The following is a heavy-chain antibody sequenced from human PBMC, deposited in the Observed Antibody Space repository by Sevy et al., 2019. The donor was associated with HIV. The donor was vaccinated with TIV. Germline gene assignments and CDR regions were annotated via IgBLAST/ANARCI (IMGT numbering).Heavy chain of an antibody. D-gene: IGHD3-22*01. CDR1: GFTFSSNW. J-gene: IGHJ4*02. CDR3: ARAQQITMLVVIGGLYFDF. Sequence: GGSLRLSCATSGFTFSSNWMTWVRQAPGKGLEWVANVKQDMSEKYYADSVKGGFTFSRDNAKNSLYLEMNSLRAEDTAVYYCARAQQITMLVVIGGLYFDFWGQGTLVTVSS. V-gene: IGHV3-7*01. CDR2: VKQDMSEK.